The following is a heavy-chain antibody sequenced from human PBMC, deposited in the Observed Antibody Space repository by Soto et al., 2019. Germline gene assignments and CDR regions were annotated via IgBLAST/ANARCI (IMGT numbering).Heavy chain of an antibody. J-gene: IGHJ6*02. CDR1: GYTFIRYG. Sequence: QVQLVQSGAEVKKPGASVKVSCKASGYTFIRYGISWVRQAPGQGLEWMGWISGYNGNTKYAQKFQGRVTMTTDTSTSTARMELRSLRFDNPAVYYCARVYYDSSGYYYVEGAYHDHGMDVWGQGPTVTV. V-gene: IGHV1-18*01. CDR2: ISGYNGNT. D-gene: IGHD3-22*01. CDR3: ARVYYDSSGYYYVEGAYHDHGMDV.